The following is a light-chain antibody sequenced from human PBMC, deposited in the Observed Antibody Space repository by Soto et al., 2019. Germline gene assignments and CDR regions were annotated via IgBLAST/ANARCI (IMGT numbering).Light chain of an antibody. CDR1: QDIRHY. CDR3: QQYDNLPIT. V-gene: IGKV1-33*01. Sequence: DIQMTQSPSSLSASVGDRVTITCQASQDIRHYLNWYQQKPGKAPKLLIYDASSLNTGVPSRFSGSGSETDFTFTISSLQAEDIATYYCQQYDNLPITFGQGTRLEIK. J-gene: IGKJ5*01. CDR2: DAS.